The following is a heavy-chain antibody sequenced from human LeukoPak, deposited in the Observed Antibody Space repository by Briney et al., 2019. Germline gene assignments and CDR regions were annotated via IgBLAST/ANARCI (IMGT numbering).Heavy chain of an antibody. Sequence: AASVTVSCKASGYTFTNYDTNWVRQAPGQGLEWMGWMNPHSGNTGYAQKFQGRVTMTRNTSISTAYMELSSLRSEDTAVYYCARLSSHYGDYKVDPWGQGTLVPVSS. V-gene: IGHV1-8*01. CDR1: GYTFTNYD. CDR2: MNPHSGNT. CDR3: ARLSSHYGDYKVDP. J-gene: IGHJ5*02. D-gene: IGHD4-17*01.